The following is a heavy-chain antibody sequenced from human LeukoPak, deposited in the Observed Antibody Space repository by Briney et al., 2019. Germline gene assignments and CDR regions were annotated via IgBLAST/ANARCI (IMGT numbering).Heavy chain of an antibody. CDR1: GGTLSSYA. Sequence: SVKVSCKASGGTLSSYAISWVRQAPGQGLEWMGRIIPIFGTANYAQKFRGRVTITTDESTSTAYMELSSLRSEDTAVYYCARAPAVGSYLWWFDPWGQGTLVTVSS. CDR2: IIPIFGTA. J-gene: IGHJ5*02. D-gene: IGHD1-26*01. CDR3: ARAPAVGSYLWWFDP. V-gene: IGHV1-69*05.